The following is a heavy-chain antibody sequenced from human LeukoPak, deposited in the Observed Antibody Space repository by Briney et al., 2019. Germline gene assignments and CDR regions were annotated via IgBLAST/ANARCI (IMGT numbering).Heavy chain of an antibody. D-gene: IGHD3-10*01. CDR1: GFTFSSYW. CDR3: ARERYYYGSGSNLFDY. Sequence: GGSLRLSCAASGFTFSSYWMSWVRQAPGKGLEWVANIKQDGSEKYYVDSVKGRFTISRDNAKNSLYLQMNSLRAEDTAVYYCARERYYYGSGSNLFDYWGQGTLVTVSS. V-gene: IGHV3-7*05. J-gene: IGHJ4*02. CDR2: IKQDGSEK.